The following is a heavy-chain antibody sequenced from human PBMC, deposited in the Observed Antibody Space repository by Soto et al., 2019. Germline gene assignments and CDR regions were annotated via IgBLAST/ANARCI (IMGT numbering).Heavy chain of an antibody. CDR2: ISGSGGST. D-gene: IGHD2-8*01. J-gene: IGHJ4*02. Sequence: VGSLRLSCAASGFTFSGYAMSWVRQAPGKGLEWVSAISGSGGSTYYADSVKGRFTISRDNSKNTLYLQMNSLRAEDTAVYYCAKGYCANGVCYPDYWGQGTLVTVSS. CDR1: GFTFSGYA. V-gene: IGHV3-23*01. CDR3: AKGYCANGVCYPDY.